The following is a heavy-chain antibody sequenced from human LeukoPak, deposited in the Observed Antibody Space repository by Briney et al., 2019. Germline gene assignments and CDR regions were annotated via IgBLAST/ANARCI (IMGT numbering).Heavy chain of an antibody. V-gene: IGHV4-61*02. D-gene: IGHD6-6*01. CDR1: GGSISSGGFY. Sequence: SQTLSLTCSVFGGSISSGGFYWSWIRQPAGKGLEWIGRIQTSGSSGTANYTPSLKSRVTISVDTSKNQFSLKLSSVTAADTAVYYCVRSSAYSSSSGLGYWGQGTLVIVSS. CDR2: IQTSGSSGTA. CDR3: VRSSAYSSSSGLGY. J-gene: IGHJ4*02.